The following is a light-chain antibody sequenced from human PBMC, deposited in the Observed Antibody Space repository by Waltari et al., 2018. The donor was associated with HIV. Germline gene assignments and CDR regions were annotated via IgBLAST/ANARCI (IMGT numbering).Light chain of an antibody. V-gene: IGLV3-21*04. CDR2: FDL. CDR3: QVWDRSSDQVI. Sequence: YELTQPPSVSVAPGQTAMITCGGNNIESKSVQGYQQKPGRAPVLVIYFDLDRPSGIPERCSGSVSGNTATLTISRVDAGDEADYYCQVWDRSSDQVIFGGGTKLTVL. J-gene: IGLJ2*01. CDR1: NIESKS.